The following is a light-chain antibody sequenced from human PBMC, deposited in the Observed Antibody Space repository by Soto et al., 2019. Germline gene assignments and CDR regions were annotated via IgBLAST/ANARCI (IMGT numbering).Light chain of an antibody. V-gene: IGLV2-14*01. CDR2: EVS. Sequence: QSALTKPAYGSGSPGQWITISCTGTSSDVGGYNYVSWYQQHPGKAPKLMIYEVSNRPSGVSNRFSGSKSGNTASLTISGLQAEDEADYYCSSYTSSSTLGVFGAGTKV. J-gene: IGLJ1*01. CDR1: SSDVGGYNY. CDR3: SSYTSSSTLGV.